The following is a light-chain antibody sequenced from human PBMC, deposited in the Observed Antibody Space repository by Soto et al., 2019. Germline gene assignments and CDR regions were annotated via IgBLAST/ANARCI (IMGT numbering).Light chain of an antibody. V-gene: IGLV7-46*01. J-gene: IGLJ3*02. CDR2: DTS. Sequence: QAVVTQEPSLTVSPGGTVTLTCDSSTGAVTISHYPYWFQQKPGQAPRALIYDTSNKYSWTPARFSGSLLGGKPALTLSDAQPEDEADYYCSLSYSGVRVFGGGTKLTVL. CDR1: TGAVTISHY. CDR3: SLSYSGVRV.